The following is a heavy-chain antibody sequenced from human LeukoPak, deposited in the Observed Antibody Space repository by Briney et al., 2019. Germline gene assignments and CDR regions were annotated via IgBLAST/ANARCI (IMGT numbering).Heavy chain of an antibody. V-gene: IGHV4-4*07. J-gene: IGHJ4*02. CDR3: ASGHSSSSY. CDR2: IFTNGSP. D-gene: IGHD6-13*01. CDR1: GASVTSYY. Sequence: SETLSLTCTVSGASVTSYYWSWIRRPAGKGLEWIGRIFTNGSPNHNPSLKSRVTMSVDTSKNQFSLKLSSVTAADTAVYYCASGHSSSSYWGQGTLVTVSS.